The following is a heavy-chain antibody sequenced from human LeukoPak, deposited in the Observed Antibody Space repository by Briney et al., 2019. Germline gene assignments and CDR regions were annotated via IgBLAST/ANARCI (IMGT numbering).Heavy chain of an antibody. CDR1: GFTFSSYS. CDR3: ASAKGVILTGYYY. Sequence: GGSLRLSCAASGFTFSSYSMNWVRQAPGKGLEWVSSISSSSSYIYYADSVKGRFTISRDNAKNSLYLQMNSLRAEDTAVYYCASAKGVILTGYYYWGQGTLVTVSS. D-gene: IGHD3-9*01. J-gene: IGHJ4*02. CDR2: ISSSSSYI. V-gene: IGHV3-21*01.